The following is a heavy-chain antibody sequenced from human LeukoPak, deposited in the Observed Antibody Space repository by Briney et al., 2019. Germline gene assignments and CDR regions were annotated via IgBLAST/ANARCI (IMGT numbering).Heavy chain of an antibody. CDR2: ISGHNGNT. Sequence: ASVKVSCKASGYTFTSYGISWVRQAPGQGLEWMGWISGHNGNTNYAQKVQGRVTMTTDTSTSTAYMELRSLRSDDTAVYYCGRDLIDYGGSIVYWGQGTLVTVSS. CDR3: GRDLIDYGGSIVY. D-gene: IGHD4-23*01. V-gene: IGHV1-18*01. CDR1: GYTFTSYG. J-gene: IGHJ4*02.